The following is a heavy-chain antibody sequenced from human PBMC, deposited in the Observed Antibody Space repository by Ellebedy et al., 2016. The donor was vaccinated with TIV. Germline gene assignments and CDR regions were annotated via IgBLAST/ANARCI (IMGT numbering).Heavy chain of an antibody. J-gene: IGHJ4*02. V-gene: IGHV1-8*01. Sequence: AASVKVSCKASGYTFTSYDINWVRQATGQGLEWMGWMNPNSGNTGYAQKFQGRVTMTRNTSISTAYMELSSLRSEDTAVYYCARGLGRNYYDSSGYCYWGQGTLVTVSS. CDR3: ARGLGRNYYDSSGYCY. CDR2: MNPNSGNT. CDR1: GYTFTSYD. D-gene: IGHD3-22*01.